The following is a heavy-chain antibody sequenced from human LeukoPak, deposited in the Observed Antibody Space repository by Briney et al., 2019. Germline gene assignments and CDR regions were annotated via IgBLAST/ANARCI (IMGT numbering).Heavy chain of an antibody. CDR2: FYNGGSI. Sequence: GGSLRLSCAASGFTVNTNHMHWVRQAPGKGLEWVSTFYNGGSIYYLDSVKGRFTISRDSFKNTLYLQMNSLRVEDTAFYYCATSVVGLSYDEHFQHWGQGTLVTVSS. D-gene: IGHD2-15*01. J-gene: IGHJ1*01. CDR3: ATSVVGLSYDEHFQH. V-gene: IGHV3-53*01. CDR1: GFTVNTNH.